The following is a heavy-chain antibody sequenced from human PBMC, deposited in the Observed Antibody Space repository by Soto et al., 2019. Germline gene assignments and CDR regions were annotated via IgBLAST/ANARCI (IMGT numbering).Heavy chain of an antibody. CDR3: VRAGHVFDVHYYGMDL. Sequence: GGSLRLSCTASGFTFRAYYMNWIRQAPGKGLEWVSYISTGGSTIFYADSVKGRFTISRDNDKNSLSLQMDSLRADDTGVYYCVRAGHVFDVHYYGMDLWGQGTTVTVSS. D-gene: IGHD3-10*01. CDR2: ISTGGSTI. V-gene: IGHV3-11*01. J-gene: IGHJ6*02. CDR1: GFTFRAYY.